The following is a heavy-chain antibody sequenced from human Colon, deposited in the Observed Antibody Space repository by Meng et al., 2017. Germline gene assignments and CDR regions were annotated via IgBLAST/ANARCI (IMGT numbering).Heavy chain of an antibody. Sequence: QLQLQESGPGLVKPSETLSLTCTVSSGTICSSSYYWGWIRQPPGKGLEWIGSIYYTGSTYYNPSLKSRVTISVDTSKNQFSLELTSVTAADTAVYYCVRSRAWVRTGFDPWGQGTLVTVSS. J-gene: IGHJ5*02. CDR3: VRSRAWVRTGFDP. CDR2: IYYTGST. CDR1: SGTICSSSYY. V-gene: IGHV4-39*01. D-gene: IGHD1/OR15-1a*01.